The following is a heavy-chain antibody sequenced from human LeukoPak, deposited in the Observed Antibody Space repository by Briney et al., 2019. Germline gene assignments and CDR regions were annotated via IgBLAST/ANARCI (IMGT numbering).Heavy chain of an antibody. CDR1: GGSISTSSLY. Sequence: SETLSLTCTVSGGSISTSSLYWGCIRQPPGKGLECIGSIFYTGSTYYNPSLKSRITISLDTSKNQFSLKLSSVTAADTAVYYCARQFRDYYGSGSYPPFDYWGQGTLVTVSS. CDR3: ARQFRDYYGSGSYPPFDY. CDR2: IFYTGST. D-gene: IGHD3-10*01. J-gene: IGHJ4*02. V-gene: IGHV4-39*01.